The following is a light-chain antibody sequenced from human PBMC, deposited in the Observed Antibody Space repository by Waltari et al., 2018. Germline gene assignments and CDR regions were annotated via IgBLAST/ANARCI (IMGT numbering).Light chain of an antibody. CDR1: QSLLSTSNHRNY. V-gene: IGKV4-1*01. J-gene: IGKJ3*01. CDR3: QQYFDTPPS. Sequence: DIVMTQSPDSLAVSLGERATFNCKSSQSLLSTSNHRNYLAWYQQRPGQPPKLLFYWESTRESGVPDRFSGSWSGTDFAITISSLQAEDVAVYYCQQYFDTPPSFGPGTKVEI. CDR2: WES.